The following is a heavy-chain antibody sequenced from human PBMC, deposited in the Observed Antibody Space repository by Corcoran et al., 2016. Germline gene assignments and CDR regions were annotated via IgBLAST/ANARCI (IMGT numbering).Heavy chain of an antibody. CDR2: INAGNGNT. CDR3: ARRGYPAYYYYGMDV. D-gene: IGHD3-22*01. V-gene: IGHV1-3*01. J-gene: IGHJ6*02. CDR1: GYTFTSYA. Sequence: QVQLVQSGAEVKKPGASVKVSCKASGYTFTSYAMHWVRQAPGQRLEWMGWINAGNGNTKYSQKFQGRVTITRDSSASTAYMELSSLRSEDTAVYYCARRGYPAYYYYGMDVWGQGTTVTVSS.